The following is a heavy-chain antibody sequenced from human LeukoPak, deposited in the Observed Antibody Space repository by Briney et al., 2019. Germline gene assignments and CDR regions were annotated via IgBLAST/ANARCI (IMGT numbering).Heavy chain of an antibody. V-gene: IGHV4-59*01. CDR3: ARHIAARLASGYYYYMNV. Sequence: MPSETLSLTCTVSGGSISSYYWSWIRQPPGKGLEWIGYIYYSGSTNYNPSLKSRVTISVDTSKNQFSLKLSSVTAADTAVYYCARHIAARLASGYYYYMNVWGKGTTVTVSS. CDR1: GGSISSYY. CDR2: IYYSGST. D-gene: IGHD6-6*01. J-gene: IGHJ6*03.